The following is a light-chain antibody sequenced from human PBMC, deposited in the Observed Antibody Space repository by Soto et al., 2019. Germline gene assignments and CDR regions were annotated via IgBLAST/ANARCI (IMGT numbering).Light chain of an antibody. CDR2: GAS. CDR3: QQSYGIPWT. V-gene: IGKV3-15*01. CDR1: ESVSTN. Sequence: EIEMTQSPATLSLAPGERVTLSCRASESVSTNLAWYQQKAGQAPRLLIYGASTRATGIPARFSGSGSGTEFTLTISGLQSEDFAVYYCQQSYGIPWTFGQGTKVDIK. J-gene: IGKJ1*01.